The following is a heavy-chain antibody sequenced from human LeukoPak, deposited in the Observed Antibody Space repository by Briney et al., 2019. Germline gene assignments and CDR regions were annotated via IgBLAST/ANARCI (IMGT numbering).Heavy chain of an antibody. CDR2: IYYSGST. J-gene: IGHJ4*02. D-gene: IGHD5-24*01. V-gene: IGHV4-39*07. Sequence: ASETLSLTCTVSGGSISSSSYYWGWIRQPPGKGLEWIGSIYYSGSTYYNPSLKSRVTISLDTSKNQFSLKLTSVTAADTAVYYCARGIDAYKGGNYWGQGTLVTVSS. CDR1: GGSISSSSYY. CDR3: ARGIDAYKGGNY.